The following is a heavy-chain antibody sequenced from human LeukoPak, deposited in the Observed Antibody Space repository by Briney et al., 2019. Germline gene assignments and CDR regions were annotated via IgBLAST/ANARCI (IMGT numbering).Heavy chain of an antibody. V-gene: IGHV1-18*01. CDR3: ARDNHPGKYGSGSYAPFDY. Sequence: ASVKVSCKASGYTFTSYGISWVRQAPGQGLEWMGWISAYNGNTNYAQKLQGRVTMTTDTSTSTAYMELRSLRSDDTAVYYCARDNHPGKYGSGSYAPFDYWGQGTLVTVSS. D-gene: IGHD3-10*01. CDR1: GYTFTSYG. CDR2: ISAYNGNT. J-gene: IGHJ4*02.